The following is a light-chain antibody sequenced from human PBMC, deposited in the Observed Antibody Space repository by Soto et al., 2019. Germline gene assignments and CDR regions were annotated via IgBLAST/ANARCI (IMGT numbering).Light chain of an antibody. Sequence: DIQMTQSPSTLSASVGDRVTITCRASQSISSWLAWYQQKPGKAPKLLIYKASSLESGVPSRFSGSGSGTEFTLTISSLQPDDFATYYCQQFHSYSFTFGPGTKVDVK. CDR2: KAS. V-gene: IGKV1-5*03. CDR1: QSISSW. CDR3: QQFHSYSFT. J-gene: IGKJ3*01.